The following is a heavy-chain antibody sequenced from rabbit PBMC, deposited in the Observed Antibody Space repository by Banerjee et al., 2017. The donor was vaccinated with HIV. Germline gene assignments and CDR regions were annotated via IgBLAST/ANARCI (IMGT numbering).Heavy chain of an antibody. CDR2: IYTGSGST. Sequence: QLVESGGGLVTLGGSLKLACKGSGIDFSTYGIIWVRQAPGKGLEWIGCIYTGSGSTYYASWVNGRFTISSHNAQNTLYLQLNSLTAADTATYFCARGGGSSGWGFNLWGPGTLVTVS. CDR1: GIDFSTYG. J-gene: IGHJ4*01. V-gene: IGHV1S7*01. D-gene: IGHD4-1*01. CDR3: ARGGGSSGWGFNL.